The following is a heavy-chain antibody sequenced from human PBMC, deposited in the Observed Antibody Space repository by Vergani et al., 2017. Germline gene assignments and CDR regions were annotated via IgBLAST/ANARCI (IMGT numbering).Heavy chain of an antibody. CDR1: GFKFSQFG. CDR2: ISYDGSKT. D-gene: IGHD6-19*01. J-gene: IGHJ1*01. Sequence: QVQLVESGGGVVQPGTSLRLSCEASGFKFSQFGMHWVRQGPGKGLEWVAFISYDGSKTQYADSEKGRVTISRDNSKNTVGLEMSSLRVDDTATYYCAKDERAVAGHAEYFQHWGQGTLVTVSS. V-gene: IGHV3-33*03. CDR3: AKDERAVAGHAEYFQH.